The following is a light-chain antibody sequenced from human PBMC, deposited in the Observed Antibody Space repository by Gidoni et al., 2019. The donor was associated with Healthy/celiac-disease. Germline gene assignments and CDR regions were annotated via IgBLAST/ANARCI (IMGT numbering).Light chain of an antibody. CDR2: DAS. CDR3: QQRSNWPLT. J-gene: IGKJ4*01. CDR1: QSVSSY. V-gene: IGKV3-11*01. Sequence: ENVLTQSPATLSLSPGERATLSCRASQSVSSYLAWYQQKPGQAPRLLIYDASNRATGIPARFSGSGSGTDFTLTISSLEPEDFAVYYCQQRSNWPLTFXGXTKVEIK.